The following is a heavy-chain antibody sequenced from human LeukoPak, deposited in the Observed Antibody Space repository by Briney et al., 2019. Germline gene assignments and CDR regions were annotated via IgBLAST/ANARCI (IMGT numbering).Heavy chain of an antibody. CDR2: IKSKADAGTT. CDR1: GFTFTKYW. D-gene: IGHD2-15*01. J-gene: IGHJ5*02. V-gene: IGHV3-15*01. Sequence: KPGGSLRLSCAASGFTFTKYWMSWVRQAPGKGLEWVGRIKSKADAGTTDYAAPVKGRFTISRDDSKNTLYLQMNSLKIEDTAVYHCTIDHIYSGGFYYNDWFDPWGQGTLVTVSS. CDR3: TIDHIYSGGFYYNDWFDP.